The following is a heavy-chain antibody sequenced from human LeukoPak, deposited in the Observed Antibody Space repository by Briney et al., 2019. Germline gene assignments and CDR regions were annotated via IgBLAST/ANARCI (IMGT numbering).Heavy chain of an antibody. V-gene: IGHV3-30*18. CDR1: GFTFSSYG. Sequence: PGGSLRLSCAASGFTFSSYGMHWVRQAPGKGLEWVAVISYDGSNKYYADSVKGRFTISRDNSKNTLYLQMNSLRAEDTAVYYCANPITMVRGVILDYWGQGTLVTVSS. J-gene: IGHJ4*02. D-gene: IGHD3-10*01. CDR3: ANPITMVRGVILDY. CDR2: ISYDGSNK.